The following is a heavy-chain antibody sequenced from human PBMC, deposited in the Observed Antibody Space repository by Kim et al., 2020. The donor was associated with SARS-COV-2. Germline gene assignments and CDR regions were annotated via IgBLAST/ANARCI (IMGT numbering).Heavy chain of an antibody. V-gene: IGHV1-18*01. CDR2: ISAYNGNT. Sequence: ASVKVSCKASGYTFTSYGISWVRQAPGQGLEWMGWISAYNGNTNYAQKLQGRVTMTTDTSTSTAYMELRSLRSDDTAVYYCAAIGYCSSTSCYSWGAFDIWGQGTMVTVSS. CDR3: AAIGYCSSTSCYSWGAFDI. CDR1: GYTFTSYG. J-gene: IGHJ3*02. D-gene: IGHD2-2*01.